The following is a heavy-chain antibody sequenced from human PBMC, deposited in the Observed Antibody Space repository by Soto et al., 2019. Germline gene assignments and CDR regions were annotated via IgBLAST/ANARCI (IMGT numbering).Heavy chain of an antibody. V-gene: IGHV4-39*01. CDR2: IYYSGST. CDR1: GGSISSSSYY. CDR3: ARRDSSGFRVFDY. Sequence: LSLTCTVSGGSISSSSYYWGWIRQPPGKGLEWIGSIYYSGSTYYNPSLKSRVTISVDTSKNQFSLKLSSVTAADTAVYYCARRDSSGFRVFDYWGQGTLVTVSS. D-gene: IGHD3-22*01. J-gene: IGHJ4*02.